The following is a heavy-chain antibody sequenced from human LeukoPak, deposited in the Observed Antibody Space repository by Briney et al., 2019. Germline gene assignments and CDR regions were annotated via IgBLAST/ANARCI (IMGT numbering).Heavy chain of an antibody. J-gene: IGHJ4*02. D-gene: IGHD6-19*01. V-gene: IGHV3-7*03. CDR1: GFTLRNYW. CDR3: VLGSGWHDSY. Sequence: GGSLRLSCTASGFTLRNYWVTWVRQGPGKGLEWVANMKTDGSEKYYVDSVKGRFTISRDNTKNSVYLQMNSLRVEDTAVYYCVLGSGWHDSYWGQGTLVTVSS. CDR2: MKTDGSEK.